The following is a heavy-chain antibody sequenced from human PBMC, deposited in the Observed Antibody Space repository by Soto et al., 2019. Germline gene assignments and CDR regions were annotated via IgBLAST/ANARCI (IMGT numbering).Heavy chain of an antibody. Sequence: GGSLRLSCTAYGLGVRNNYMSWVRQAPGMGLEWVSYISSSSSTIYYADSVKGRFTISRDNAKNSLYLQMNSLRDEDTAVYYCARDHYDSSGIYQGDYYYGMDVWGQGTTVTVSS. CDR2: ISSSSSTI. V-gene: IGHV3-48*02. CDR1: GLGVRNNY. CDR3: ARDHYDSSGIYQGDYYYGMDV. J-gene: IGHJ6*02. D-gene: IGHD3-22*01.